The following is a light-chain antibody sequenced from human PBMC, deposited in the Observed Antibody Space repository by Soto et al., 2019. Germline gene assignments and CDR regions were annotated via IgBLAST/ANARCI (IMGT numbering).Light chain of an antibody. V-gene: IGLV3-21*04. CDR1: DIGGKS. CDR2: YDR. Sequence: VLTQPPSVSVAPGQTARITCGGNDIGGKSVHWYQQRPGQAPVLVIYYDRDRPSGIPERFSGSNSGNTATLTISRVEAGDEADYYCQVWDSSSDHPVFGGGTKLTVL. J-gene: IGLJ3*02. CDR3: QVWDSSSDHPV.